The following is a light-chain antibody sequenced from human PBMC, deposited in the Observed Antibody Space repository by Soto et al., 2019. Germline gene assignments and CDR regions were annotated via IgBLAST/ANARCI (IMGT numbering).Light chain of an antibody. CDR2: GAS. J-gene: IGKJ1*01. Sequence: EIGLTHSPATLSVSPCERATLSSSASQSVSSNLAWYQQKPGQAPRLLIYGASTRATGIPARFSGSGSGTEFTLTISSLQSEDFAVYYCQQYNNWLRTWTFGQGTKVDIK. V-gene: IGKV3-15*01. CDR1: QSVSSN. CDR3: QQYNNWLRTWT.